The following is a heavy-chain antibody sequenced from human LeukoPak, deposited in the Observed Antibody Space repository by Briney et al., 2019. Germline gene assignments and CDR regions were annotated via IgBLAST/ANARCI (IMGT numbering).Heavy chain of an antibody. J-gene: IGHJ4*02. Sequence: GGSLRLSCAASGFTFSSYSMNWVRQAPGKGLEWVSSISSSSSYIYYADSVKGRFTISRDNAKNSPYLQMNSLRAEDTAVYYCAKDSLPGYSSVGGNYFDYWGQGTLVTVSS. CDR1: GFTFSSYS. CDR2: ISSSSSYI. D-gene: IGHD6-19*01. CDR3: AKDSLPGYSSVGGNYFDY. V-gene: IGHV3-21*01.